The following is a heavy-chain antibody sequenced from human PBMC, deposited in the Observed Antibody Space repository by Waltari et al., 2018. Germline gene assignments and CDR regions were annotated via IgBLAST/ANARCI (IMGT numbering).Heavy chain of an antibody. CDR3: ARVNAPYGVVDYFDY. CDR1: GYTFTSYA. V-gene: IGHV1-3*01. J-gene: IGHJ4*02. CDR2: IHAGNGNT. Sequence: QVQLVQSGAEVKKPGASVKVSCKASGYTFTSYAMHWVRQAPGQRLEWMGWIHAGNGNTKYSQKFQGRVTITRDTSASTAYMELSSLRSEDTAVYYCARVNAPYGVVDYFDYWGQGTLVTVSS. D-gene: IGHD4-17*01.